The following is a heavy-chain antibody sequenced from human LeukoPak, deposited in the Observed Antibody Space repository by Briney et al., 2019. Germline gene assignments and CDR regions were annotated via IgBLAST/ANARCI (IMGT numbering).Heavy chain of an antibody. CDR3: ARDRPYCSGGSCNFLSRWFDY. V-gene: IGHV3-21*01. CDR1: GFTFSSYS. Sequence: PGGSLRLSCAASGFTFSSYSMNWVRQAPGKGLEWVSSISSSSSYIYYADSVKGRFTISRDNAKNSLYLQMNSLRAEDTAVYYCARDRPYCSGGSCNFLSRWFDYWGQGTLVTVSS. CDR2: ISSSSSYI. J-gene: IGHJ4*02. D-gene: IGHD2-15*01.